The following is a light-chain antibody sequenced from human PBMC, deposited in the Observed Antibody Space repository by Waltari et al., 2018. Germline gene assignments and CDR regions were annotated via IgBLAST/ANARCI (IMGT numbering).Light chain of an antibody. V-gene: IGLV1-40*01. CDR1: FSNIGTSYD. Sequence: QSVLTPPPSVSGAPGQRVTISCTGIFSNIGTSYDVHWYRQVPGTAPKLLIYGNNNRPSGVPDRVSGSKSGTSASLAITGLQAEDEADYFCQSYDNSLNAVIFGGGTKLTVL. CDR2: GNN. J-gene: IGLJ2*01. CDR3: QSYDNSLNAVI.